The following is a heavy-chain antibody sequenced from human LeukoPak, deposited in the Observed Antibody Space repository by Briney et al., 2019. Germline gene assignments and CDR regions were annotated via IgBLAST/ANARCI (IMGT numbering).Heavy chain of an antibody. V-gene: IGHV3-20*04. D-gene: IGHD2-2*02. CDR2: FNWNGGIR. CDR3: ARGSYCSRTSCYNSYYYYMDV. J-gene: IGHJ6*03. Sequence: PGGSLRLSCAASGFTFDDYGMNWVRQAPGKGLEWVSGFNWNGGIRGYADSVKGRFTISRDNAKNSLYLQMNSLRAEDTALYYCARGSYCSRTSCYNSYYYYMDVWGKGTTVTVSS. CDR1: GFTFDDYG.